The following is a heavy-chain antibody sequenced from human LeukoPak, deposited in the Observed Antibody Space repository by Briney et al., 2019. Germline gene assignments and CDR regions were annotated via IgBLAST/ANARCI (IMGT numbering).Heavy chain of an antibody. J-gene: IGHJ5*02. CDR3: ARDWIRDLDP. Sequence: SETLSLTCTVSGGSISSGGYYWSWIRQPPGKGLEWIGYIYHSGSTYYNPSLESRVTISVDTSKNQFSLKLSSVTAADTAVYYCARDWIRDLDPWGQGTLVTVSS. CDR2: IYHSGST. V-gene: IGHV4-30-2*01. CDR1: GGSISSGGYY. D-gene: IGHD3-10*01.